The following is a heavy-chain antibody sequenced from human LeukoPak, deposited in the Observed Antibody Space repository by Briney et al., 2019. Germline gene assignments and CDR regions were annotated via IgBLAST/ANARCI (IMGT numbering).Heavy chain of an antibody. Sequence: ASVKVSCKASGYTFTSYYMHWVRQAPGQGLEWMGWMNPNSGNTGYAQKFQGRVTMTRNTSISTAYMELSSLRSEDTAVYYCARGDKQQRRPYYYYYMDVWGKGTTVTISS. CDR3: ARGDKQQRRPYYYYYMDV. V-gene: IGHV1-8*02. D-gene: IGHD6-13*01. J-gene: IGHJ6*03. CDR2: MNPNSGNT. CDR1: GYTFTSYY.